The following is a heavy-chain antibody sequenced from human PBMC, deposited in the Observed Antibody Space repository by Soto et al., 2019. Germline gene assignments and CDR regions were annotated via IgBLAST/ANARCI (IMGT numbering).Heavy chain of an antibody. CDR2: INPNSGDT. CDR1: GYPFIGYF. D-gene: IGHD3-22*01. J-gene: IGHJ4*02. Sequence: ASVKVSCKASGYPFIGYFMHWVRQAPGQGLEWMGWINPNSGDTHYAQKFQGRVTMTRDTSISTAYMELSRLTPDDTAVYYCARGLSFYYDSSGYYQFDYWRQGTLVTVSS. CDR3: ARGLSFYYDSSGYYQFDY. V-gene: IGHV1-2*02.